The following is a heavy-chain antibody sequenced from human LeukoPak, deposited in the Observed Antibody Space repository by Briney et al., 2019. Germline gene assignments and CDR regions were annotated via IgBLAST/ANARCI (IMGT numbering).Heavy chain of an antibody. CDR3: AREQPPWLHYYGY. CDR2: IKQDGSEK. Sequence: GGSLRLSCEASGFTFSSYWMSWVRQAPGKGLEWVANIKQDGSEKYYVDSVKGRFTTSRDNAENLLYLHMNSLRVEDTAVYYCAREQPPWLHYYGYWGQGALVTVSS. D-gene: IGHD5-18*01. V-gene: IGHV3-7*01. J-gene: IGHJ4*02. CDR1: GFTFSSYW.